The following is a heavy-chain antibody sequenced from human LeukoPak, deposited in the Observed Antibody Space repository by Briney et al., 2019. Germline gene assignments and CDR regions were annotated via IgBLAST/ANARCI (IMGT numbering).Heavy chain of an antibody. J-gene: IGHJ3*02. CDR3: ARADDSSWDAFDI. CDR2: ISSSSSYI. D-gene: IGHD6-13*01. V-gene: IGHV3-21*05. Sequence: GGSLRLSCAASGFTFSSYEMNWVRQAPGKGLEWVSYISSSSSYIYYADSVKGRFTISRDNAKNSLYLQMNSLRAEDTAVYYCARADDSSWDAFDIWGQGTMVTVSS. CDR1: GFTFSSYE.